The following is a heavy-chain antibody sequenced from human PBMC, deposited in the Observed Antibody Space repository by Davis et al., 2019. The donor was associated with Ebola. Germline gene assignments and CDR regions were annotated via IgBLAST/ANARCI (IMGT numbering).Heavy chain of an antibody. Sequence: ASVKVSCKASGYTFTSYAMHWVRQAPGQRLEWMGWINAGNGNTKYSQKFQGRVTITRDTSASTAYMELSSLRSEDTAVYYCARPPTIFGVGLEYWGQGTLVTVSS. CDR2: INAGNGNT. CDR1: GYTFTSYA. J-gene: IGHJ4*02. D-gene: IGHD3-3*01. V-gene: IGHV1-3*01. CDR3: ARPPTIFGVGLEY.